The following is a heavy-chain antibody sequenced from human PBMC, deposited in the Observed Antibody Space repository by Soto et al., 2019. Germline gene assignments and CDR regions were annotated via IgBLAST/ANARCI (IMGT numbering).Heavy chain of an antibody. V-gene: IGHV2-5*02. CDR3: AHRGYMYGNWDHGYFDY. Sequence: QITLKESGPTRVKPTQTLTLTCTFSGFSLATSGVGVGWIRKTPGKPLEWLAVIYWDDDKRYSSSLNSRLTITKDNSKNQVVLTMAYMDPVDTATYFCAHRGYMYGNWDHGYFDYWGQGTLVTVSS. D-gene: IGHD5-18*01. J-gene: IGHJ4*02. CDR2: IYWDDDK. CDR1: GFSLATSGVG.